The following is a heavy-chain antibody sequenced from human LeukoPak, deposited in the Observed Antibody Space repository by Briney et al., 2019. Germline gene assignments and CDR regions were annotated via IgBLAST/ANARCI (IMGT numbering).Heavy chain of an antibody. D-gene: IGHD3-3*01. CDR3: TRDGYVLRFLQWSPFGMDV. Sequence: GGSLRLSCAASGFTFSSYAMSWVRQAPGMGLEWVGLIKSKAFGGTTEYAASVRGRFTISRDDSKSIAYLQMNNLKTGDTATYYCTRDGYVLRFLQWSPFGMDVWGQRTTVIVSS. CDR1: GFTFSSYA. V-gene: IGHV3-49*04. J-gene: IGHJ6*02. CDR2: IKSKAFGGTT.